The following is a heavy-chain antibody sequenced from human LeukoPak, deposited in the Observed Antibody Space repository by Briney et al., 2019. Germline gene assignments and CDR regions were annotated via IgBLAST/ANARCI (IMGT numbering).Heavy chain of an antibody. CDR1: GFIFGSYD. D-gene: IGHD5-12*01. CDR2: ISYDGSNK. CDR3: ARGATLEY. J-gene: IGHJ4*02. Sequence: PGGSLRLSCAASGFIFGSYDMHWVRQAPGKGLEWVAVISYDGSNKYDADSVKGRFTISRDNSKNTLYLQMNSLRAEDTAVYYCARGATLEYWGQGTLVTVSS. V-gene: IGHV3-30-3*01.